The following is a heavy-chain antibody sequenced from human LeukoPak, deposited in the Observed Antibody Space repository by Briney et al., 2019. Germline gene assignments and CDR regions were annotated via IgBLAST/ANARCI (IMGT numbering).Heavy chain of an antibody. CDR2: IYYSGST. D-gene: IGHD6-19*01. Sequence: PSETLSLTCTVSGGSISSYYWSWIRQPPGKGLEWIGYIYYSGSTNYNPSLKSRVTMSVDTSKNQFSLKLSSVTAADTAVYYCARGQARLSWFDPWGQGTLVTVSS. CDR1: GGSISSYY. J-gene: IGHJ5*02. V-gene: IGHV4-59*12. CDR3: ARGQARLSWFDP.